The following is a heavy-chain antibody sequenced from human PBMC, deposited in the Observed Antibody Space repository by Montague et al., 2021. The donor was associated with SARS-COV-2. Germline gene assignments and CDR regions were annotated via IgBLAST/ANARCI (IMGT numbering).Heavy chain of an antibody. CDR3: AHRQSRQWLAGGYFDY. J-gene: IGHJ4*02. D-gene: IGHD6-19*01. V-gene: IGHV2-70*04. CDR2: IDWDDDK. CDR1: GFSLSTSGMR. Sequence: PALGKPTQTLTLTCTFSGFSLSTSGMRASWIRQPPGKALEWLARIDWDDDKFYSTSLKTRLTISKDTSKNQVVLTMTNMDPVDTATYYCAHRQSRQWLAGGYFDYWGQGTLVTVSP.